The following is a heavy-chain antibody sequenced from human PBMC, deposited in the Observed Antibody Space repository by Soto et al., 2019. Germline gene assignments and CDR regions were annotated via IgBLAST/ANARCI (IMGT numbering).Heavy chain of an antibody. CDR2: INEAGSAA. CDR3: VRGTIGWRGMDY. V-gene: IGHV3-74*03. D-gene: IGHD6-19*01. Sequence: GGSLRLSCATSGFTFSSYPIHWVRHAPGKGPVWVSCINEAGSAATYADSVKGRFTVTRDNAKNTMYLQMSGLGAEDTAVYHCVRGTIGWRGMDYWGQGTLVTVSS. CDR1: GFTFSSYP. J-gene: IGHJ4*02.